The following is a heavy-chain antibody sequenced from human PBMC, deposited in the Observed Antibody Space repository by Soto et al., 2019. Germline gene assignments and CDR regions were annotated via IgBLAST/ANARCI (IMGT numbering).Heavy chain of an antibody. D-gene: IGHD2-2*01. J-gene: IGHJ6*02. CDR1: GGTFGSYA. CDR2: IIPITGTA. V-gene: IGHV1-69*01. CDR3: ARSQGSSTCLEIYYYYYYGMDV. Sequence: QVQLVQSGAEVKKPGSSVKVSCKASGGTFGSYAISWVRQAPGQGPEWMGGIIPITGTANYAQKFQGRVTITADESTSTASRQRSSRRSEDTAVYYCARSQGSSTCLEIYYYYYYGMDVWGQGTTVTVSS.